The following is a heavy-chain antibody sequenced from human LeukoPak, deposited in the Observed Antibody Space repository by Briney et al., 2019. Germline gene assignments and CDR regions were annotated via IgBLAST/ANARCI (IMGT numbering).Heavy chain of an antibody. J-gene: IGHJ3*02. CDR3: ARRSRNGLDAFDI. CDR1: AYTFTGYY. D-gene: IGHD1-14*01. Sequence: ASVKVSCKASAYTFTGYYMHWVRQAPGQGLEWMGWIDPNNADTDYAQKFQGRVTTTRDRSISTTYMELSRLTSDDTAVYYCARRSRNGLDAFDIWGQGTMVTVSS. V-gene: IGHV1-2*02. CDR2: IDPNNADT.